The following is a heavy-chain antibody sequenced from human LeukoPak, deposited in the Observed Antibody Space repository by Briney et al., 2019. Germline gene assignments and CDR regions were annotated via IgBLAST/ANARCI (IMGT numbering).Heavy chain of an antibody. J-gene: IGHJ4*02. Sequence: GGSLRLSCAASGFTFSSYAMSCVRHAPGKGLEWGSAISGSGGSTYYADSVKGRFAISRDNSKSTLYLQMNSLRAEDTAVYYCAKESRDAGNWGQGTLVTVSS. D-gene: IGHD5-24*01. V-gene: IGHV3-23*01. CDR3: AKESRDAGN. CDR2: ISGSGGST. CDR1: GFTFSSYA.